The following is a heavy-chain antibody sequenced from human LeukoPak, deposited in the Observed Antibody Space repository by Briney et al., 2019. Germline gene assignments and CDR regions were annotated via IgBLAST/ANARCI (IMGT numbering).Heavy chain of an antibody. J-gene: IGHJ4*02. CDR1: GGSISSSSYY. Sequence: SETLSLTCTVPGGSISSSSYYWGWIRQPPGKGLEWIGSIYYSGSTYYNPSLKSRVTISVDTSKNQFSLKLSSVTAADTAVYYCARGYCSGGSCYPYYFDYWGQGTLVTVSS. V-gene: IGHV4-39*01. D-gene: IGHD2-15*01. CDR3: ARGYCSGGSCYPYYFDY. CDR2: IYYSGST.